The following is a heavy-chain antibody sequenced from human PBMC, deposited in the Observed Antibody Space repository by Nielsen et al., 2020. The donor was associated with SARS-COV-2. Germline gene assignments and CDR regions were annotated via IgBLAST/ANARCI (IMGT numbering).Heavy chain of an antibody. CDR1: GGSFSGYY. J-gene: IGHJ6*03. Sequence: SETLSLTCAVYGGSFSGYYWSWIRQPPGKGLEWIGEINHSGSTNYNPSLKGRVTISVDTSKNQFSLKLSSVTAADTAVYYCARNRVGATRYMDVWGKGTTVTVSS. CDR3: ARNRVGATRYMDV. CDR2: INHSGST. V-gene: IGHV4-34*01. D-gene: IGHD1-26*01.